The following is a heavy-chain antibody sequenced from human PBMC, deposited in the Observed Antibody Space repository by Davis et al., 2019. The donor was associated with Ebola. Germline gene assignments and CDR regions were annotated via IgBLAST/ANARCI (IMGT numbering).Heavy chain of an antibody. Sequence: PGGSLRLSCTLSPPSFTSYYWSWIRQPPGKGLEWIGYIYYSGSTNYNPSLKSRVTISVDTSKNQFSLKLSSVTAADTAVYYCARVRLYSSSSPRFRELKGLWFDAWGQGRLVTVSS. V-gene: IGHV4-59*01. D-gene: IGHD6-6*01. J-gene: IGHJ5*02. CDR3: ARVRLYSSSSPRFRELKGLWFDA. CDR2: IYYSGST. CDR1: PPSFTSYY.